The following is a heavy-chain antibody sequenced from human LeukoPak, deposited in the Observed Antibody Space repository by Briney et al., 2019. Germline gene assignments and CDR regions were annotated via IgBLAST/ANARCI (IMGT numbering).Heavy chain of an antibody. CDR2: ISSDGIST. V-gene: IGHV3-43D*03. J-gene: IGHJ4*02. Sequence: GGSLRLSCAASGFSFDHYAMHWVRQAPGKSLEWVSLISSDGISTYYADSVKGRFTISRDSSKNSLYLQMNSLRPEDTAFYFCTKDETSYEVTTTGTGVFDYWGQGTLVTVSS. D-gene: IGHD1-1*01. CDR3: TKDETSYEVTTTGTGVFDY. CDR1: GFSFDHYA.